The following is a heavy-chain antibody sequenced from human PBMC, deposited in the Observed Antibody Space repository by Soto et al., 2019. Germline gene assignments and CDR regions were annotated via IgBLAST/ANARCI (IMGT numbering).Heavy chain of an antibody. Sequence: SETLSLTCTVSGGSISSGDYYWSWIRQPPGKGLEWIGYIYYSGSTYYNPSLKSRVTISVDTSKNQFSLKLSSVTAADTAVYYCARAPTYYDFWSGYPRSTYYFDYWGQGTLVTVSS. CDR3: ARAPTYYDFWSGYPRSTYYFDY. D-gene: IGHD3-3*01. CDR1: GGSISSGDYY. J-gene: IGHJ4*02. CDR2: IYYSGST. V-gene: IGHV4-30-4*01.